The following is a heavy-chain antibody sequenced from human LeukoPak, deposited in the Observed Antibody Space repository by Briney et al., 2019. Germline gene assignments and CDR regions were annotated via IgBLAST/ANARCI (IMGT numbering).Heavy chain of an antibody. CDR1: GGTFSSYA. J-gene: IGHJ6*02. V-gene: IGHV1-69*01. Sequence: GASVKVSCKASGGTFSSYAISWVRQAPGQGLEWMGGIIPIFGTANYAQKFLGRVTITADESTSTAYMELSSLRSEDTAVYYCARVSFRTRYSPLPGYYYYGMDVWGQGTTVTVSS. D-gene: IGHD1-1*01. CDR3: ARVSFRTRYSPLPGYYYYGMDV. CDR2: IIPIFGTA.